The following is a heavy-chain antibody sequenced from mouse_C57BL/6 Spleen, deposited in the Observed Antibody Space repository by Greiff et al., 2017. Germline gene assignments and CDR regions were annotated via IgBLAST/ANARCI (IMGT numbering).Heavy chain of an antibody. CDR1: GYTFTDYY. V-gene: IGHV1-26*01. Sequence: EVPLQQSGPELVKPGASVKISCKASGYTFTDYYMNWVKQSHGKSLEWIGDINPNNGGTSYNQKFKGKDTLTVDKSSSTAYMELRSLTSEDSAVYYCARSYYYGSKWFAYWGQGTLVTVSA. J-gene: IGHJ3*01. CDR3: ARSYYYGSKWFAY. D-gene: IGHD1-1*01. CDR2: INPNNGGT.